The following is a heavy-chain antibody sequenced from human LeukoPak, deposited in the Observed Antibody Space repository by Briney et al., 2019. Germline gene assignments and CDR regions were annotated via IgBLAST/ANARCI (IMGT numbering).Heavy chain of an antibody. Sequence: GGSLRLSCAASGFSFSNYWMSWVRQAPGKGLEWVANIKEDRSEKYYVDSVKGRFTISRDNAKNSLYLHMNSLRAEDTAVYYCVREDYSSGWSGKNDYWGQGTLVTVSS. D-gene: IGHD6-19*01. CDR2: IKEDRSEK. V-gene: IGHV3-7*01. CDR3: VREDYSSGWSGKNDY. J-gene: IGHJ4*02. CDR1: GFSFSNYW.